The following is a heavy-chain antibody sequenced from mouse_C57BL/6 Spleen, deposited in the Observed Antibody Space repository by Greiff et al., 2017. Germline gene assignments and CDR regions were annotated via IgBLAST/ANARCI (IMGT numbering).Heavy chain of an antibody. CDR2: IYPRSGNT. CDR1: GYTFTSYG. Sequence: VQLVESGAELARPGASVKLSCKASGYTFTSYGISWVKQRTGQGIEWIGEIYPRSGNTYYNEKFKGKATLTADKSSSTAYMELRSLTSEDSAVYFCARFYYGSSPSYWYFDVWGTGTTVTVSS. CDR3: ARFYYGSSPSYWYFDV. V-gene: IGHV1-81*01. J-gene: IGHJ1*03. D-gene: IGHD1-1*01.